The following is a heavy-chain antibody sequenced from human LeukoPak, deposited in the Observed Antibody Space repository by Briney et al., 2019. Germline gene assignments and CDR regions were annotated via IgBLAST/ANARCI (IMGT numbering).Heavy chain of an antibody. CDR1: GYSFTTYW. Sequence: GESLKISCKGSGYSFTTYWIGWVRQMPGKGLECMGIIWPGDSDTRYSPSFQGQVTISADKTISTVYLQWGSLKVSDTAIYYCARRGGGDWFDPWGQGTLVTVSS. CDR2: IWPGDSDT. CDR3: ARRGGGDWFDP. J-gene: IGHJ5*02. D-gene: IGHD3-16*01. V-gene: IGHV5-51*01.